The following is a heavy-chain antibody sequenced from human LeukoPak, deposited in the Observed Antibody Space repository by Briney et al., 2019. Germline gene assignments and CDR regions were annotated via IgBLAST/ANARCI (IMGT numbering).Heavy chain of an antibody. D-gene: IGHD6-19*01. CDR1: GFTFTTYG. Sequence: GGPLRLSCAASGFTFTTYGMHWVRQAPGKGLEWVALIAYDGSYKKYADSVKGRFTISRDASKNTLYLQMNSLSAEDTAVYHCAKDSTYSSGWYPMGYWGQGTLVTVSS. CDR3: AKDSTYSSGWYPMGY. V-gene: IGHV3-30*18. J-gene: IGHJ4*02. CDR2: IAYDGSYK.